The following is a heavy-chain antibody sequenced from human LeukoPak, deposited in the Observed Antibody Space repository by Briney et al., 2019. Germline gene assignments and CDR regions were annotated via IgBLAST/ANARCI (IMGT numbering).Heavy chain of an antibody. V-gene: IGHV1-2*02. CDR1: GHTFTDYF. CDR2: INPHSGGT. CDR3: VRDQTNCGGDCYKSFFDY. Sequence: ASVKVSCKASGHTFTDYFIHWVRQAPGQGLEWMGWINPHSGGTKSAQRFQGRVTMTRDTSISTAYMEVSRLKSDDTAVYYCVRDQTNCGGDCYKSFFDYWGQGTLVTVSS. J-gene: IGHJ4*02. D-gene: IGHD2-21*02.